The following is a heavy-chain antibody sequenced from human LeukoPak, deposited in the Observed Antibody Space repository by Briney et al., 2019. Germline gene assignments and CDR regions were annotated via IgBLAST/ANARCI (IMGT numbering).Heavy chain of an antibody. CDR3: ARGRSSELLWFGELNY. CDR2: IIPIFGTA. Sequence: ASVTVPCKASGCTFSSYAISWVRQAPGQGLEWVGGIIPIFGTANYAQKFQGRVTITADESTSTAYMELSSLRSEDTAVYYCARGRSSELLWFGELNYWGQGTLVTVSS. V-gene: IGHV1-69*01. CDR1: GCTFSSYA. J-gene: IGHJ4*02. D-gene: IGHD3-10*01.